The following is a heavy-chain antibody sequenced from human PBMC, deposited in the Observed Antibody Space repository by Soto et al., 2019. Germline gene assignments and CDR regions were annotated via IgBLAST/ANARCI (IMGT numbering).Heavy chain of an antibody. J-gene: IGHJ4*02. Sequence: SETLSLTCTVSGGSISSSSYYWGWIRQPPGKGLEWIGSIYYSGSTYYNPSLKSRVTISVDTSKNQFSLKLCSVTAADTAVYYCARHGNVAATLRDFDYWGQGTLVTVSS. V-gene: IGHV4-39*01. CDR1: GGSISSSSYY. CDR2: IYYSGST. D-gene: IGHD2-15*01. CDR3: ARHGNVAATLRDFDY.